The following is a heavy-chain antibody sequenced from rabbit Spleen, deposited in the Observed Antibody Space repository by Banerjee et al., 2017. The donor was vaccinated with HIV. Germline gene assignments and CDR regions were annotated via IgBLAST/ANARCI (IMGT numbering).Heavy chain of an antibody. Sequence: QEQLVESGGDLVKPGASLTLTCTVSGFSFSSSYYMCCVRQAPGKGLECIACIYADSSGSTYYASWAKGRFTISKTSSTTVTLQMTTLTAADTATYFCARGSAPMTMVIIGYYLSLWGPGTLVTVS. CDR3: ARGSAPMTMVIIGYYLSL. V-gene: IGHV1S45*01. J-gene: IGHJ4*01. CDR2: IYADSSGST. D-gene: IGHD2-1*01. CDR1: GFSFSSSYY.